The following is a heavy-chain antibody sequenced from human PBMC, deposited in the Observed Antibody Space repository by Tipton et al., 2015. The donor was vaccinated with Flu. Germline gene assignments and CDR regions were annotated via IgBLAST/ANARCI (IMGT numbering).Heavy chain of an antibody. Sequence: SLRLSCVASGFTFSNYAMSWVRQAPGKGLEWVSALSRTGGRTYYADSVKGRFTISRDTSTNTLYLQMNSLGAEDTAVYYCAKEGIRVDDSNNYIDYWGQGTLVTVSS. D-gene: IGHD5-24*01. CDR2: LSRTGGRT. V-gene: IGHV3-23*01. CDR3: AKEGIRVDDSNNYIDY. CDR1: GFTFSNYA. J-gene: IGHJ4*02.